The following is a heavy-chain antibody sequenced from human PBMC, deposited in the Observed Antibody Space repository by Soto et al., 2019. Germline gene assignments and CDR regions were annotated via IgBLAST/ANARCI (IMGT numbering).Heavy chain of an antibody. CDR1: GYTLTELS. D-gene: IGHD3-10*01. J-gene: IGHJ4*02. V-gene: IGHV1-24*01. CDR2: FDPEDGET. CDR3: ATDGIYGSGGSDGSRAFDY. Sequence: ASVKVSCKVSGYTLTELSMHWVRQAPGKGLEWMGGFDPEDGETIYAQKFQGRVTMTEDKSTDTAYMELSSLRSEDTAVYYCATDGIYGSGGSDGSRAFDYWGQGTLVTVSS.